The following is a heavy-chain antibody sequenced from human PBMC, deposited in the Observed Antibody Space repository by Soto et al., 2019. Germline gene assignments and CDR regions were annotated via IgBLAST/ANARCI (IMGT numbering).Heavy chain of an antibody. CDR1: GYTFTGYY. CDR2: INPNSGGT. CDR3: ARVGLTSNGGGYGDYPYYYYYGMDV. D-gene: IGHD4-17*01. V-gene: IGHV1-2*02. Sequence: AAVNVSCTASGYTFTGYYMHWVRQAPGQGLEWMGWINPNSGGTNYAQKSQGRVTMTRDTSISTAYMELSRLRSDDTAVYYCARVGLTSNGGGYGDYPYYYYYGMDVWGQGTTVTVSS. J-gene: IGHJ6*02.